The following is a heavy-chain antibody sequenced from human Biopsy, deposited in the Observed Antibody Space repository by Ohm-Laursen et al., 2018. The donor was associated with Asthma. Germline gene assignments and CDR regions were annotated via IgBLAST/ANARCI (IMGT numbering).Heavy chain of an antibody. J-gene: IGHJ6*02. D-gene: IGHD6-25*01. V-gene: IGHV3-11*01. Sequence: SLRLSCAASGFSFSDYYMTWMRQAPGKGLEWVSSISSSGSTTYPAESVKGRFTISRDNAQKSLFLQMGSLRAEDTAIYYCARVFESSEWGPFYHFGLDVWGQGITVAVSS. CDR3: ARVFESSEWGPFYHFGLDV. CDR1: GFSFSDYY. CDR2: ISSSGSTT.